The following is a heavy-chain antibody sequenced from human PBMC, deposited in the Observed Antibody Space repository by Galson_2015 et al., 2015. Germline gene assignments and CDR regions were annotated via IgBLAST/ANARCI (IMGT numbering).Heavy chain of an antibody. Sequence: SLRLSCAASGFTFSGYAMSWVRQAPGKGLEWVSAISGSGGSTYYADSVKGRFTISRDNSKNTLYLQMNSLRAEDTAVYYCAKASRDGYNWGGGYFDYWGQGTLVTVSS. CDR1: GFTFSGYA. D-gene: IGHD5-24*01. J-gene: IGHJ4*02. CDR3: AKASRDGYNWGGGYFDY. V-gene: IGHV3-23*01. CDR2: ISGSGGST.